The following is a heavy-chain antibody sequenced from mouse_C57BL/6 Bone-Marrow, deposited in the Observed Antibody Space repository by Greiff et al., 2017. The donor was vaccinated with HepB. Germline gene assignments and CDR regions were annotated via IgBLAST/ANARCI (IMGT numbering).Heavy chain of an antibody. CDR1: GYTFTSYW. CDR3: ARGYYWYFDV. V-gene: IGHV1-61*01. CDR2: IYPSDSET. J-gene: IGHJ1*03. Sequence: VQLVESGAELVRPGSSVKLSCKASGYTFTSYWMDWVKQRPGQGLEWIGNIYPSDSETHYNQKFKDKATLTVDKSSSTAYMQLSSLTSEDSAVYYCARGYYWYFDVWGTGTTVTVSS.